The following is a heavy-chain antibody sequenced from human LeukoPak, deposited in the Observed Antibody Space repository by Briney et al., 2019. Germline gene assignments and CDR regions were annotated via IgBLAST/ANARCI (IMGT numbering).Heavy chain of an antibody. CDR2: ILSSSSTI. Sequence: AGCLRLSCAGSGFIFSSYSMNWVRQAPGKGLEWISYILSSSSTINYADSVKGRFTISRDNAKNSLYLQMNSLRDEDTAVYYCARDHVVRGVIGLGMDVWGQGTTVTVSS. D-gene: IGHD3-10*01. J-gene: IGHJ6*02. CDR1: GFIFSSYS. V-gene: IGHV3-48*02. CDR3: ARDHVVRGVIGLGMDV.